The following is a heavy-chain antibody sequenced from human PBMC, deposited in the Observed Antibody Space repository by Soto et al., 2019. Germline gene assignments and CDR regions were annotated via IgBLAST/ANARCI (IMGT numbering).Heavy chain of an antibody. J-gene: IGHJ5*02. D-gene: IGHD3-10*01. CDR3: ARVLLWFGELSPNWFDP. Sequence: QVQLVQSGAEVKKPGASVKVSCKASGYTFTSYGISWVRQAPGQGLEWMGWISAYNGNTNYAQKLQGRVTMTTDTSTSKAYMELRSLRSDDTAVYYCARVLLWFGELSPNWFDPWGQGTLVTVSS. CDR2: ISAYNGNT. V-gene: IGHV1-18*04. CDR1: GYTFTSYG.